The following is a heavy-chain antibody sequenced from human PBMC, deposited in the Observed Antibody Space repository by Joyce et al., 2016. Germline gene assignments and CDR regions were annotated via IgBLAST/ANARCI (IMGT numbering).Heavy chain of an antibody. CDR2: ISYDGIDK. J-gene: IGHJ4*02. Sequence: QVQLVESGGGVVQPGRSLRLSCAASGLTLSNYGVHWVRQAPGKGLEGGAVISYDGIDKYYADSVKGRFTISRDKSKNTVFLEMNSLRTEDTAVYYCAKILTATYSSGWFLDYWGQGTLVTVSS. V-gene: IGHV3-30*18. CDR1: GLTLSNYG. D-gene: IGHD6-25*01. CDR3: AKILTATYSSGWFLDY.